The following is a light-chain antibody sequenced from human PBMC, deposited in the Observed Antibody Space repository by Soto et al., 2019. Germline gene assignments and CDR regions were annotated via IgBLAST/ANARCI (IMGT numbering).Light chain of an antibody. CDR3: AAWDDSLSGQGV. CDR2: GNR. Sequence: QSVLTQPPSVSGAPGQRVTISCTGNSSNLGAGYDVHWYQQLPGAAPKLVIFGNRNRPSGVPERFSGSKSGTSASLAITGLQAEDEADYYCAAWDDSLSGQGVFGGGTKLTVL. V-gene: IGLV1-40*01. J-gene: IGLJ3*02. CDR1: SSNLGAGYD.